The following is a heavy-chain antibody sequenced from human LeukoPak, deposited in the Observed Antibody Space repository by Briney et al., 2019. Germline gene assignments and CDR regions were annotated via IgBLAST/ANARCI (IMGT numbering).Heavy chain of an antibody. J-gene: IGHJ6*03. D-gene: IGHD3-10*01. CDR1: GGTFSSYA. V-gene: IGHV1-69*13. CDR3: ARGSGSYLYYYYYYMDV. Sequence: SVKVSCKASGGTFSSYAISWVRQAPGQGLEWMGGIIPIFGTANYAQKFQGRVTITADESTSTAYMELSSLRSEDTAVYYCARGSGSYLYYYYYYMDVWGKGTTVTISS. CDR2: IIPIFGTA.